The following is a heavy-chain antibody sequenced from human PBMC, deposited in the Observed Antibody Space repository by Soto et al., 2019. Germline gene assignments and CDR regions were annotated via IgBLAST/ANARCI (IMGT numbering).Heavy chain of an antibody. Sequence: GASVKVSCKASGYTFTSYGISWVRQAPGQGLEWMGWISAYNGNTNYAQKLQGRVTMTTDTSTSTAYMELRSLRSDDTAVYYCARDCSSTSCYFWFDPWGQGTLVTV. CDR2: ISAYNGNT. V-gene: IGHV1-18*01. CDR1: GYTFTSYG. J-gene: IGHJ5*02. D-gene: IGHD2-2*01. CDR3: ARDCSSTSCYFWFDP.